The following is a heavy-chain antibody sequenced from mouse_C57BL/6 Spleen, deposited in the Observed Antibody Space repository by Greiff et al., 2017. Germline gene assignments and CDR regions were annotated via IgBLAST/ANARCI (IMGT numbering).Heavy chain of an antibody. CDR2: IYPGDGDT. J-gene: IGHJ4*01. D-gene: IGHD2-1*01. Sequence: VQLQESGAELVKPGASVKISCKASGYAFSSYWMNWVKQRPGKGLEWIGQIYPGDGDTNYNGKFKGKATLTADKSSSTAYMQLSSLTSEDSAVYFCAIYGNYEYYAMDYWGQGTSVTVSS. V-gene: IGHV1-80*01. CDR3: AIYGNYEYYAMDY. CDR1: GYAFSSYW.